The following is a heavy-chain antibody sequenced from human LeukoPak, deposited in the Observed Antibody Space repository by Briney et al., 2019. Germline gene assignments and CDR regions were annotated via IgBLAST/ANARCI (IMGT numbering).Heavy chain of an antibody. Sequence: GGSLRLSCAASGFTFSSYSMNWVRQAPGKGLEWVANIKQDGSEKYYVDSVKGRFTISRDNAKNSLYLQMNSLRAEDTAVYYCAREYSSSWYGDYWGQGTLVTVSS. J-gene: IGHJ4*02. D-gene: IGHD6-13*01. CDR2: IKQDGSEK. CDR1: GFTFSSYS. V-gene: IGHV3-7*01. CDR3: AREYSSSWYGDY.